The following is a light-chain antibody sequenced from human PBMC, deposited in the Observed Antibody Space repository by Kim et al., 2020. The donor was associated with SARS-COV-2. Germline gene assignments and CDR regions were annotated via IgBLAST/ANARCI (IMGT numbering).Light chain of an antibody. Sequence: QSALTQPASVSGSPGQSITISCTGTSSDVGGYNYVSWYQQHPGKAPKLMFYDVSKRPSGVSNRFSGSKSGNTASLTISGLQAEDEADYYCSSYTSSSTLVFGGGTQLTVL. CDR1: SSDVGGYNY. CDR3: SSYTSSSTLV. CDR2: DVS. V-gene: IGLV2-14*01. J-gene: IGLJ2*01.